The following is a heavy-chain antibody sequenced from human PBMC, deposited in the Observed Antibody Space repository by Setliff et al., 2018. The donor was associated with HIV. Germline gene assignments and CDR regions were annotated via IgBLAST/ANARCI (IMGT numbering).Heavy chain of an antibody. CDR1: GGSITSGGFY. D-gene: IGHD1-26*01. Sequence: PSETLSLTCTVTGGSITSGGFYCNWFRQHPGKGLEWIGWIYYSGRTKYNPSLESRVTISVDTSKNQFSLKLSSVTAADTAVYYCARSKISGSNHETYGFDVWGQGTTVTVSS. CDR2: IYYSGRT. J-gene: IGHJ6*02. V-gene: IGHV4-31*03. CDR3: ARSKISGSNHETYGFDV.